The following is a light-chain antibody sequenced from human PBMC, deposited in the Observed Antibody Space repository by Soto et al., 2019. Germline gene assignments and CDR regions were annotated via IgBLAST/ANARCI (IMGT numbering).Light chain of an antibody. V-gene: IGKV1-39*01. CDR3: QQTFSPHVT. CDR2: GAS. CDR1: QAILTY. J-gene: IGKJ4*01. Sequence: DIPLTQSPSSLSAAVGDRVTITCRASQAILTYLNWLQQKAGKAPEVLIYGASGLRSGVPSRFTGSGSATDFTLTITSLQREDAGTYFCQQTFSPHVTFGGGTKV.